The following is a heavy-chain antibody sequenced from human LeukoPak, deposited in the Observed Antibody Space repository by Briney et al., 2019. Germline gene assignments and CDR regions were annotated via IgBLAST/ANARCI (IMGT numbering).Heavy chain of an antibody. CDR2: INAGNGNT. V-gene: IGHV1-3*01. Sequence: ASVTVSCTASGYTFTSYAMHWVRQAPGQRLEWMGWINAGNGNTKYSQKFQDRVTLTRDTSASTAYMELNSLSSEDTAVYYCARVPLDDASRHYYPHWGQGTLVTVSS. D-gene: IGHD3-10*01. CDR1: GYTFTSYA. CDR3: ARVPLDDASRHYYPH. J-gene: IGHJ1*01.